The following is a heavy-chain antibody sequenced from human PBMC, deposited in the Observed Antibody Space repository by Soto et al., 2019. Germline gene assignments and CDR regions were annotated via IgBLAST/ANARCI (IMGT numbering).Heavy chain of an antibody. CDR1: GGTFSSYA. V-gene: IGHV1-69*13. CDR2: IIPIFGTA. D-gene: IGHD6-6*01. Sequence: ASVKVSCKASGGTFSSYAISWVRQAPGQGLEWMGGIIPIFGTAKYAQKFQGRVTITADESTSTAYMELSSLRSDDTAVYYCARGSSYYYYGMDAWGQGTTVTVSS. J-gene: IGHJ6*02. CDR3: ARGSSYYYYGMDA.